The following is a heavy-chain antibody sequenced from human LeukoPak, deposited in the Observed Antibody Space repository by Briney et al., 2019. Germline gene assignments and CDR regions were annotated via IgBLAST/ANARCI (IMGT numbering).Heavy chain of an antibody. CDR2: IYYSGST. V-gene: IGHV4-39*02. CDR1: GGSISSSSCY. J-gene: IGHJ4*02. CDR3: AREQYEIILERPYYFDY. D-gene: IGHD2-8*02. Sequence: PSETLSLTCTVSGGSISSSSCYWGWIRQPPGKGLEWIGSIYYSGSTYYNPSLKSRVTISVDTSKNQFSLKLSSVTAADTAVYYCAREQYEIILERPYYFDYWGQGTLVTVSP.